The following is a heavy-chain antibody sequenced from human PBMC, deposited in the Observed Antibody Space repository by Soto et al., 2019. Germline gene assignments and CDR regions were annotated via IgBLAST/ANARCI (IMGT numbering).Heavy chain of an antibody. Sequence: QITLKESSPTLVKPTQTLTLTCTFSGFSLSTTGVGVGWIRQPPGKALDWLALIYWDDDKRYSPSLKSRLTITKATSKNQVVLTMTNMDPIDTATYYCVHPTPVTTGGDYWGQGTLVTVSS. J-gene: IGHJ4*02. V-gene: IGHV2-5*02. D-gene: IGHD4-17*01. CDR1: GFSLSTTGVG. CDR2: IYWDDDK. CDR3: VHPTPVTTGGDY.